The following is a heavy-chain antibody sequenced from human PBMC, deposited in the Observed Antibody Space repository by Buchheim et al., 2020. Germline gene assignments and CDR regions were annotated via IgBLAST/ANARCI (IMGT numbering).Heavy chain of an antibody. V-gene: IGHV4-34*01. CDR1: GGSFSGYY. Sequence: QVQLQQWGAGLLKPSETLSLTCAVYGGSFSGYYWSWIRQPPGKGLEWIGELNHSGSTNYNPSLKSRVTISVDTSKNQFSLKLSSVTAADTAVYYCARGRGVATGFYYYGMDVWGQGTT. CDR2: LNHSGST. CDR3: ARGRGVATGFYYYGMDV. J-gene: IGHJ6*02. D-gene: IGHD5-12*01.